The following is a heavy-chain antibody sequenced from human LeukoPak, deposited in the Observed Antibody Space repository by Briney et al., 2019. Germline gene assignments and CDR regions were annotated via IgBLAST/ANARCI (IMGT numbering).Heavy chain of an antibody. CDR1: GYTFTSNY. CDR2: IYPRDGST. J-gene: IGHJ5*02. CDR3: ARDSGYDCFDP. D-gene: IGHD5-12*01. V-gene: IGHV1-46*01. Sequence: ASVKVSCKASGYTFTSNYIHWVRQAPGQGLEWMGMIYPRDGSTSYAQKFQGRVTVTRDTSPSTVHMELSGLRSEDTAVYYCARDSGYDCFDPWGQGTLVTVSS.